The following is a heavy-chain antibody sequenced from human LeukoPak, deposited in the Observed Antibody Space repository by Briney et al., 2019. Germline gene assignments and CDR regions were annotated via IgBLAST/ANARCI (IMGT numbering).Heavy chain of an antibody. CDR1: GGSISSSSYY. CDR2: IYYSGST. V-gene: IGHV4-39*01. Sequence: SETLSLTCTVSGGSISSSSYYWGWIRQPPGKGLEWIGSIYYSGSTYYNPSLKSRVTISVDTSKNQFSLKLSSVTAADTAVYYCARWYSDTWYNWFDPWGQGTLVTVSS. J-gene: IGHJ5*02. CDR3: ARWYSDTWYNWFDP. D-gene: IGHD6-13*01.